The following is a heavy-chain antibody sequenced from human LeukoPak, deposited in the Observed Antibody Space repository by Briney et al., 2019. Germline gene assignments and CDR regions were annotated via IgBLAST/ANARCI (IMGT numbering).Heavy chain of an antibody. V-gene: IGHV1-18*01. J-gene: IGHJ3*02. D-gene: IGHD2-8*01. CDR2: ISAYNGNT. CDR3: ASNRLIGDAFDI. Sequence: ASVKVSCKASGYTFTSYGISWVRQAPGQGLEWMGWISAYNGNTNYAQKLQGRVTMTEDTSTDTAYMELSSLRSEDTAVYYCASNRLIGDAFDIWGQGTMVTVSS. CDR1: GYTFTSYG.